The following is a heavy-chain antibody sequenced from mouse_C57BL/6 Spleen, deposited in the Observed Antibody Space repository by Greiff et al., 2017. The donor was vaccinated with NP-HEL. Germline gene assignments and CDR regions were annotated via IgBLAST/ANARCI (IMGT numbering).Heavy chain of an antibody. CDR1: GYSITSGYY. V-gene: IGHV3-6*01. D-gene: IGHD2-3*01. CDR2: ISYDGRN. CDR3: ARPYDGYPGWFAY. Sequence: VQLKESGPGLVKPSQSLSLTCSVTGYSITSGYYGNWIRQFPGNKLEWLGYISYDGRNNYNPSLKNRISITRDTSKNQFFLKLNSVTTEDTATYYCARPYDGYPGWFAYWGQGTLVTVSA. J-gene: IGHJ3*01.